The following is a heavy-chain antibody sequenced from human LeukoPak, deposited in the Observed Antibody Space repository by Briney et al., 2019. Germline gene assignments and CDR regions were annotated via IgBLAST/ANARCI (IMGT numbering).Heavy chain of an antibody. V-gene: IGHV3-64*01. D-gene: IGHD3-10*01. Sequence: GGSLRLSCAASGFTFSSYAMHWVRQAPGKGLEYVSAISSNGGSTYYANSVKGRFTISRDNSKNTLYLQMGSLRAEDMAVYYCARDQAIGYYYGSGSYKNYYYYMDVWGKGTTVTISS. CDR3: ARDQAIGYYYGSGSYKNYYYYMDV. J-gene: IGHJ6*03. CDR1: GFTFSSYA. CDR2: ISSNGGST.